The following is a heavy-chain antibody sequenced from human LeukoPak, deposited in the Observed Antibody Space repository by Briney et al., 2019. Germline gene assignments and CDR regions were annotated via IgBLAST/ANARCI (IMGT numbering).Heavy chain of an antibody. V-gene: IGHV1-2*02. CDR2: INPNSGGT. CDR1: GYTFTSYG. CDR3: ARVPPSGWSDTGNWFDP. Sequence: EASVKVSCKASGYTFTSYGISWVRQAPGQGLEWMGWINPNSGGTNYAQKFQGRATMTRDTSISTAYMELSRLRSDDTAVYYCARVPPSGWSDTGNWFDPWGQGTLVTVSS. J-gene: IGHJ5*02. D-gene: IGHD6-19*01.